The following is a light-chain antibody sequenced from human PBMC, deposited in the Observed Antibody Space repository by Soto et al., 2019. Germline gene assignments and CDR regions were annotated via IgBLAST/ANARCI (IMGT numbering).Light chain of an antibody. J-gene: IGLJ3*02. CDR1: KIGSKS. CDR3: QVWDSSSDHHWV. CDR2: YDS. V-gene: IGLV3-21*04. Sequence: SYELTQPPSVSVAPGKTARITCGGNKIGSKSVHWYQQKPGQAPVLVIYYDSDRPSGIPERFSGSNSGNTATLTISRVEAGDEADYYCQVWDSSSDHHWVFGGRTKLTVL.